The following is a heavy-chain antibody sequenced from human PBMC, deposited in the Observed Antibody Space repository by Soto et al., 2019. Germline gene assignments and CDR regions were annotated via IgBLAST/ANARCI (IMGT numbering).Heavy chain of an antibody. Sequence: SLRRSFAASGCTFRNYAMRLVCQGPGMGLEWVAVISYDGSNKYYADSVKGRFTISRDNSKNTLYLQMNSLRAEDTAVYYCARGDSSGIYYYYGMDVWGQGTTVTVSS. D-gene: IGHD3-22*01. J-gene: IGHJ6*02. V-gene: IGHV3-30-3*01. CDR3: ARGDSSGIYYYYGMDV. CDR2: ISYDGSNK. CDR1: GCTFRNYA.